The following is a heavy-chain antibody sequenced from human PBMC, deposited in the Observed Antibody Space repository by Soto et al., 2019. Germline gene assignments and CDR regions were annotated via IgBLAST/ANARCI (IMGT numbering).Heavy chain of an antibody. CDR1: GFTFSSYA. V-gene: IGHV3-23*01. D-gene: IGHD5-18*01. J-gene: IGHJ5*02. CDR2: ISGSGGST. CDR3: AKDMRGGSYGNNWFDP. Sequence: GGSLRLSCAASGFTFSSYAMSWVRQAPGKGLEWVSAISGSGGSTYYADSVKGRFTISRDNSKNTLYLQMNSLRAEDTAVYYCAKDMRGGSYGNNWFDPWGQGTLVTVSS.